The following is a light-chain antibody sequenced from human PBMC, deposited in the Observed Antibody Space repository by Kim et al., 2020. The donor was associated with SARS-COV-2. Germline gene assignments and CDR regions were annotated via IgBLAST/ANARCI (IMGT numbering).Light chain of an antibody. Sequence: ASINCKASQSVLYSYNNNNYLAWYQQKPGQPPKLLIYWASTRESGVPDRFSGSGSGTAFTLTISSLQAEDVAVYYCQQYFNTPWTFGQGTKVDIK. CDR3: QQYFNTPWT. J-gene: IGKJ1*01. V-gene: IGKV4-1*01. CDR1: QSVLYSYNNNNY. CDR2: WAS.